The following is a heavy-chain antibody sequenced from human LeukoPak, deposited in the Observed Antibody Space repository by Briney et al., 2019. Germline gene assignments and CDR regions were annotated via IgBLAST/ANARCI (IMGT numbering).Heavy chain of an antibody. CDR1: GFTFSRYW. CDR2: IKQDGSEK. Sequence: PGGSLRLSCAASGFTFSRYWMSWVRQAPGEGLEWVANIKQDGSEKYYVDSVKGRFTISRDNAKNSLYLQIDSLRAEDTAVYYCARDESFAGDYPYWGQGTLVTVSS. CDR3: ARDESFAGDYPY. D-gene: IGHD4-17*01. V-gene: IGHV3-7*01. J-gene: IGHJ4*02.